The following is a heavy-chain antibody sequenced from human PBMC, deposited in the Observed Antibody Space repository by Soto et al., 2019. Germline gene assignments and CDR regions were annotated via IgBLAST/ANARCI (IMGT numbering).Heavy chain of an antibody. J-gene: IGHJ4*02. D-gene: IGHD3-22*01. Sequence: GGSLRLSCAASGFTFSDYYMSWIRQAPGKGLEWVSYISSSGSIIYYADSVKGRFTISRDNARNSLYLQLNSLRAEDTAVYYCARDQGYYDSSGYFDYWGQGTLVTVS. CDR2: ISSSGSII. CDR1: GFTFSDYY. V-gene: IGHV3-11*01. CDR3: ARDQGYYDSSGYFDY.